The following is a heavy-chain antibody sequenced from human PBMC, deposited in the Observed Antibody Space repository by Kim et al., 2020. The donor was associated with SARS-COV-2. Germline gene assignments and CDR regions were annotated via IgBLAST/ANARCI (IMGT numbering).Heavy chain of an antibody. Sequence: GESLKISCKAYGYSFTNYWIAWVRQMPGKGPECMGMIFPGDSDTRYSPSFQGQVTISADKSVSTAYLQWSGLKASDTAMYYCARHVGGYDNVWGNYRPVDSWGQGTLVTVSS. CDR3: ARHVGGYDNVWGNYRPVDS. CDR1: GYSFTNYW. J-gene: IGHJ4*02. CDR2: IFPGDSDT. D-gene: IGHD3-16*02. V-gene: IGHV5-51*01.